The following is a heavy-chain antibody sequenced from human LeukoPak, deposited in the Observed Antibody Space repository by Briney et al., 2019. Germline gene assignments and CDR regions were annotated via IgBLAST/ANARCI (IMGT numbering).Heavy chain of an antibody. Sequence: GGSLRLSCAASGFTFSNAWMSWVRQAPGKGLEWVGRIKSKTDGGTTDYAAPVKGRFTISRDDSKNTLYLQMNSLKTEDTAVYYCTTLGDYVWGSYRFVHWGQGTPVTVSS. CDR2: IKSKTDGGTT. CDR3: TTLGDYVWGSYRFVH. CDR1: GFTFSNAW. V-gene: IGHV3-15*01. J-gene: IGHJ4*02. D-gene: IGHD3-16*02.